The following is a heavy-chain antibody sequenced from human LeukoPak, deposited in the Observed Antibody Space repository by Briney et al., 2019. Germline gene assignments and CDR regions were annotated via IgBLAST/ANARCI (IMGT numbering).Heavy chain of an antibody. CDR1: GGSFSGYY. Sequence: SETLSLTCAVYGGSFSGYYWSWIRQPPGKGLEWIGEINHSGSTNYNPSLKSRVTISVDTSKNQFSLKLSSVTAADTAVYYCARVPDFWSGYYRGTVDYWGQGTLVTASS. J-gene: IGHJ4*02. V-gene: IGHV4-34*01. CDR3: ARVPDFWSGYYRGTVDY. CDR2: INHSGST. D-gene: IGHD3-3*01.